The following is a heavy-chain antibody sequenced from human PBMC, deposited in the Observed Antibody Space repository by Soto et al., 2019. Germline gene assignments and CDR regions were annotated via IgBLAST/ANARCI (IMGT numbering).Heavy chain of an antibody. V-gene: IGHV1-18*01. Sequence: APVKVSCKASGYTFTSYGISWVRQAPGQGLEWMGWISAYNGNTNYAQKLQGRVTMTTDTSTSTAYMELRSLRSDDTAVYYCARDMGGYYYEPNDYWGQGTLVTVSS. CDR2: ISAYNGNT. CDR1: GYTFTSYG. D-gene: IGHD3-22*01. CDR3: ARDMGGYYYEPNDY. J-gene: IGHJ4*02.